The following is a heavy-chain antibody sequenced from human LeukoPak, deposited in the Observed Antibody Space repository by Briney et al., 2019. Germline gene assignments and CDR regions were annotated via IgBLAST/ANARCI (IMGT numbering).Heavy chain of an antibody. Sequence: ASVTVSCKASGFTFTGYYIHWVRQTPGQGLEWMGWSSPNSGGTNFSPKFQGRVTMTRDTSISTAFMELSRLTSDDTAVYYCTRGGHNYDNSGTDYWGQGTLVTVSS. CDR2: SSPNSGGT. V-gene: IGHV1-2*02. CDR3: TRGGHNYDNSGTDY. J-gene: IGHJ4*02. D-gene: IGHD3-22*01. CDR1: GFTFTGYY.